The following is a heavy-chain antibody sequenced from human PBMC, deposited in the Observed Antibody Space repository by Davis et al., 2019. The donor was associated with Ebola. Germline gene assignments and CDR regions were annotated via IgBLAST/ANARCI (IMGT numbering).Heavy chain of an antibody. D-gene: IGHD3-22*01. CDR1: GFTFSSYG. CDR2: ISSSSSTI. J-gene: IGHJ3*02. CDR3: ARGDSSGYSAFDI. V-gene: IGHV3-48*02. Sequence: PGGSLRLSCAASGFTFSSYGMNWVRQAPGKGLEWVSYISSSSSTIYYADSVKGRFTISRDNAKNSLYLQMNSLRDEDTAVYYCARGDSSGYSAFDIWGQGTMVTVSS.